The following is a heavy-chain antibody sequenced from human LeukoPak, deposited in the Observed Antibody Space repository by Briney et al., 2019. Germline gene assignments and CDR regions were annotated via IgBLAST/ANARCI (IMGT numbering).Heavy chain of an antibody. Sequence: PGGSLRLSCAASGFAVSSNYISWVRQAPGKGLEWVSVIYSDGSTYYADSVKGRFTVSRDNSKNTLYLQMNSLRAEDTAVYYCARAVSSGWLGPNDYYYYMDVWGKGTTVTVSS. CDR2: IYSDGST. J-gene: IGHJ6*03. CDR1: GFAVSSNY. D-gene: IGHD6-19*01. V-gene: IGHV3-53*01. CDR3: ARAVSSGWLGPNDYYYYMDV.